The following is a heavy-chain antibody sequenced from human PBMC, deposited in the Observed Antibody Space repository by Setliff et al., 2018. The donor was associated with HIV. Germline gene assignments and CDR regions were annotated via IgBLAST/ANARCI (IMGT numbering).Heavy chain of an antibody. CDR3: AGDDSSGWHFYYYYGMDV. D-gene: IGHD6-19*01. V-gene: IGHV4-38-2*02. J-gene: IGHJ6*02. Sequence: KTSETLSLTCTVSGYSISSGYYWGWIRQPPGKGLEWIGSIYHSGSTYYNPSLKSRVTISVDTSKNQFSLKLSSVTAADTAVYYCAGDDSSGWHFYYYYGMDVWGQGTTVTVSS. CDR2: IYHSGST. CDR1: GYSISSGYY.